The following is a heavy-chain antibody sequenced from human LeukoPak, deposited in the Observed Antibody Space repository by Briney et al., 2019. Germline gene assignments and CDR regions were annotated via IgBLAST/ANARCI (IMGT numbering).Heavy chain of an antibody. CDR2: IYYSGST. J-gene: IGHJ4*02. V-gene: IGHV4-39*07. CDR1: GGSISSSSYY. Sequence: SETLSLTCTVSGGSISSSSYYWGWIRQPPGTGLEWIGSIYYSGSTYYNPSLKSRVTISLDTSRNQFSLKLTSVTAADTALYYCASEYCTSSTCRFDSWGQGTLVTVSS. D-gene: IGHD2-8*01. CDR3: ASEYCTSSTCRFDS.